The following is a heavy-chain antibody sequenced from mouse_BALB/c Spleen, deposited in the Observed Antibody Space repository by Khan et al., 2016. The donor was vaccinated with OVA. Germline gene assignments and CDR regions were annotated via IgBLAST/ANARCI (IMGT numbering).Heavy chain of an antibody. V-gene: IGHV2-6-4*01. Sequence: QVQLKESGPGLVAPSQSLSITCTVSGFSLSRYNIHWVRQPPGKGLEWLGMIWGGGGIDYNSTLKSRLSIRKDNSKSQVLLKMNSLQTDGTAMYYCARAYYRYDGYYAMDYWGQGTSVTVSS. D-gene: IGHD2-14*01. CDR3: ARAYYRYDGYYAMDY. CDR1: GFSLSRYN. J-gene: IGHJ4*01. CDR2: IWGGGGI.